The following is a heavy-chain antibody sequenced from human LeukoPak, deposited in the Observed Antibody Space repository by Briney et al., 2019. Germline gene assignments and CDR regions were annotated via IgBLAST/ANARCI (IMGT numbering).Heavy chain of an antibody. V-gene: IGHV3-7*01. J-gene: IGHJ4*02. CDR2: IKHDGSER. CDR1: GFTFTRYW. CDR3: ARGHSSGWYDQYYFDH. Sequence: GGSLRLSCAASGFTFTRYWMTWVCQAPGKGLEWVANIKHDGSERDYVDSVKGRFTISRDNAKSSVYLQMNSLRAEDTAVYYCARGHSSGWYDQYYFDHWGQGTPVTVSS. D-gene: IGHD6-19*01.